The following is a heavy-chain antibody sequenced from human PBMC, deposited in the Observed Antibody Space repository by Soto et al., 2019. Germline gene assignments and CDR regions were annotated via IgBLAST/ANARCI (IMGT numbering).Heavy chain of an antibody. D-gene: IGHD6-6*01. J-gene: IGHJ4*02. V-gene: IGHV1-18*01. CDR1: GYTFTSYG. CDR3: ARGRDGDY. Sequence: QVHLVQSGAEVKKPGASVKVSCKASGYTFTSYGITWVRQAPGQGLEWMGWISAHNGNTDYAQKLQGRVIVTRDTSTSTAYLELRSLIPDDTAVYDCARGRDGDYWGQGALVTVSS. CDR2: ISAHNGNT.